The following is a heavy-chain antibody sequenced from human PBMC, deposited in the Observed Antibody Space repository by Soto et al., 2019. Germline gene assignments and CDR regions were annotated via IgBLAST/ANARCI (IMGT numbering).Heavy chain of an antibody. CDR3: ARGYCTSNSCHNWFGP. CDR2: IYNSGST. V-gene: IGHV4-31*03. J-gene: IGHJ5*02. CDR1: GGSISSGGLY. D-gene: IGHD2-2*01. Sequence: SETLSLTCTVSGGSISSGGLYWAWIRQHPGKGLEWIGYIYNSGSTYYNPSLKSRVSMSIDTSKNQFSLKLSSVTAADSAVYYCARGYCTSNSCHNWFGPWGQGTLVTVSS.